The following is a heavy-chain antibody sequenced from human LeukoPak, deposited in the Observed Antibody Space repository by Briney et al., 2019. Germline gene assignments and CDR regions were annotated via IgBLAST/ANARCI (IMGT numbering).Heavy chain of an antibody. Sequence: TGGSLRLSCAASGFTFSNYWMSWVRQAPGKGLEWVANIKHDGSEKYYVDSVKGRFTISRDNAKNSLYLQMNRLRAEDTAVYYCARDESYSSDYWGQGTLATVSS. CDR2: IKHDGSEK. CDR1: GFTFSNYW. V-gene: IGHV3-7*05. J-gene: IGHJ4*02. D-gene: IGHD6-13*01. CDR3: ARDESYSSDY.